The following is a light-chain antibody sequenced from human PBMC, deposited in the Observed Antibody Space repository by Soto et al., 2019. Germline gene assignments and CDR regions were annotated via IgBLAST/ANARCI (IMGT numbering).Light chain of an antibody. Sequence: QVSQSPSTVSASIGERVTITCRASQSVSNYLHWYQQKPGKAPNLLISDASSLQSGVPSRFSGSGSGTDFTLTISSLQREDFATYYCQQSYYNPPFGQVTK. J-gene: IGKJ1*01. CDR2: DAS. CDR1: QSVSNY. CDR3: QQSYYNPP. V-gene: IGKV1-39*01.